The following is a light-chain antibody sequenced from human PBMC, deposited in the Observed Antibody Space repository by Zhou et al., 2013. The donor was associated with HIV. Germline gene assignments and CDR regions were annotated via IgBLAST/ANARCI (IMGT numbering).Light chain of an antibody. CDR1: QSVSRD. J-gene: IGKJ2*01. CDR2: GAF. CDR3: QQYGSSPPNT. V-gene: IGKV3-20*01. Sequence: EIVLTQSPATLSLSPGERATLSCRASQSVSRDLAWYQQKPGQAPRLLIHGAFSRATGIPDRFSGSGSGTDFTLTISRLEPEDFAVYYCQQYGSSPPNTFGQGTKLEIK.